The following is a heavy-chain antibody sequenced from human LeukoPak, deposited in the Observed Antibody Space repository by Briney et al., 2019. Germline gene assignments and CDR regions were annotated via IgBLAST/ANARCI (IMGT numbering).Heavy chain of an antibody. CDR3: ARDRSEFDY. V-gene: IGHV4-59*01. CDR2: IYYSGST. Sequence: SETVSLTCTVSGGSISSYYWSWLRQPPGKGLEWIGYIYYSGSTNYNPSLKSRVTISVDTSKNQFSLKLNSVTAADTAVYYCARDRSEFDYWGQRTLVTVSS. CDR1: GGSISSYY. J-gene: IGHJ4*02. D-gene: IGHD1-14*01.